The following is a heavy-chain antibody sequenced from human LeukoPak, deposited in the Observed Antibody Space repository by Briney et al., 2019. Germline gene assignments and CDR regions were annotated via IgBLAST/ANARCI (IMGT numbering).Heavy chain of an antibody. D-gene: IGHD6-19*01. J-gene: IGHJ5*02. V-gene: IGHV3-21*01. CDR1: GFTFSDYY. Sequence: GGSLRLSCAASGFTFSDYYMNWVRQAPGKGLEWVSSISSSSSYIYYADSVKGRFTISRDNAKNSLYLQMNSLRAEDTAVYYCARDQGRLVWFDPWGQGTLVTVSS. CDR3: ARDQGRLVWFDP. CDR2: ISSSSSYI.